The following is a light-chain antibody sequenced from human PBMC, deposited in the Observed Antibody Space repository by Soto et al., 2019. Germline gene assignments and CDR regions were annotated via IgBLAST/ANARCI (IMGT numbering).Light chain of an antibody. J-gene: IGLJ1*01. CDR3: CSYAGTFYV. CDR1: SSDFGGYNY. Sequence: QSVLTQPRSVSGSPGQSVTISCTGTSSDFGGYNYVSWYQHHPGKAPKLMIYDVSERPSGVPDRFSGSKSGNTASLTISGLQAEDEADYYCCSYAGTFYVFGTGTKHRP. CDR2: DVS. V-gene: IGLV2-11*01.